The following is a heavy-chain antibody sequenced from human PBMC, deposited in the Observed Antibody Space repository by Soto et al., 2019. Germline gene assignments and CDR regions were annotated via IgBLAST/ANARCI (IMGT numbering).Heavy chain of an antibody. J-gene: IGHJ4*02. V-gene: IGHV1-2*02. CDR2: INPNSGGT. CDR3: ARAVSTLLYYFDC. Sequence: APGQGLEWMGWINPNSGGTNYAQKFQGRVTMTRDTSISTAYMEVSRLRSDDTAVYYCARAVSTLLYYFDCWGQGTLVTVSS. D-gene: IGHD4-17*01.